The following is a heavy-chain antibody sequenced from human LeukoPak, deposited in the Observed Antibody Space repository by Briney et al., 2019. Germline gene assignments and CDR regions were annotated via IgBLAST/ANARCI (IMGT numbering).Heavy chain of an antibody. J-gene: IGHJ6*02. CDR2: INPNSGGT. Sequence: VKVSCKXSGYTFTGYYMHWVRQAPGQGLEWMGWINPNSGGTNYAQKFQGRVTMTRDTSISTAYMELSRLRSDDTAVYYCARDWVDIVVVPAARYYYYGMDVWGQGTTVTVSS. V-gene: IGHV1-2*02. D-gene: IGHD2-2*01. CDR1: GYTFTGYY. CDR3: ARDWVDIVVVPAARYYYYGMDV.